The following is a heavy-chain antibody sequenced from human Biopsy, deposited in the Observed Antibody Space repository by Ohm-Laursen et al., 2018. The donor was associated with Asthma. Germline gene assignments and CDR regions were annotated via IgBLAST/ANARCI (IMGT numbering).Heavy chain of an antibody. CDR1: GFTFSNYV. V-gene: IGHV3-30-3*01. CDR3: ARGKTWGRSYYFDY. Sequence: SLRLSCAASGFTFSNYVMSWVRQAPGKGLEWVAGIFFDGSNKYYADSVKGRFTISRDNSKDTLYLQVNSLRGDDTAVYYCARGKTWGRSYYFDYWGQGTLVTVSS. J-gene: IGHJ4*02. CDR2: IFFDGSNK. D-gene: IGHD6-6*01.